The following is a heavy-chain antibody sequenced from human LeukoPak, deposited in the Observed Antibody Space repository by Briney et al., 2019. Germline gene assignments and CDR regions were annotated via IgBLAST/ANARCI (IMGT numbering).Heavy chain of an antibody. D-gene: IGHD3-3*01. V-gene: IGHV3-30*18. CDR1: GFTFSSYG. J-gene: IGHJ4*02. CDR3: AKGSGITIFGVAVLSHYYFDY. CDR2: ISYDGSNK. Sequence: GGSLRLSCAASGFTFSSYGMHWVRQAPGKGLEWVAVISYDGSNKYYADSVKGRFTISRDNSKNTLYLQMNSLRAEDTAVYYCAKGSGITIFGVAVLSHYYFDYWGQGTLVTVSS.